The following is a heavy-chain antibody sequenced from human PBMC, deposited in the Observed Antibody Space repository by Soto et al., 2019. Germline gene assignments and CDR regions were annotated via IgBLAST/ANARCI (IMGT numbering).Heavy chain of an antibody. Sequence: SETLSLTCAVSGGSISSSNWWSWVRQPPGEGLEWIGEIYHSGSTNYNPSLKSRVTISVDKSKNQFSLKLSSVTAADTAVYYCASLGTVNGWFDPWGQGTLVTVSS. CDR2: IYHSGST. V-gene: IGHV4-4*02. CDR1: GGSISSSNW. CDR3: ASLGTVNGWFDP. J-gene: IGHJ5*02. D-gene: IGHD1-26*01.